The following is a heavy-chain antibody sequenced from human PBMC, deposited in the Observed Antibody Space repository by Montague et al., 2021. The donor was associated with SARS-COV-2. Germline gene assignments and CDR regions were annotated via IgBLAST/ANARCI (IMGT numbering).Heavy chain of an antibody. CDR2: VHYTGSS. J-gene: IGHJ4*02. CDR1: GDSISSYY. D-gene: IGHD1-1*01. Sequence: SETLSLTCEVSGDSISSYYWSWIRQSPGKGLEWIGYVHYTGSSKYTPSLKTRVTLSLDTPKNHFSLKLRSVTAADTAIYYCARAQNTCFIANCVNYFDVWGLGAWSPSPQ. CDR3: ARAQNTCFIANCVNYFDV. V-gene: IGHV4-59*01.